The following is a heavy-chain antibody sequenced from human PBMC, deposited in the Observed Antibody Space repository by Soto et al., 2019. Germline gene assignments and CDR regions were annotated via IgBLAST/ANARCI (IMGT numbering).Heavy chain of an antibody. CDR2: ISSSSGSSI. CDR1: GFTFSTYT. CDR3: ARGATSYFYHYYYGMDV. V-gene: IGHV3-48*04. J-gene: IGHJ6*02. D-gene: IGHD2-21*01. Sequence: PGGSLRLSCEAFGFTFSTYTMNWVRQAPGKGLEWVSFISSSSGSSIYYADSVKGRFTISRDNAKNSLYLQMNSLRAEDTAVYYCARGATSYFYHYYYGMDVWGQGTTVTVSS.